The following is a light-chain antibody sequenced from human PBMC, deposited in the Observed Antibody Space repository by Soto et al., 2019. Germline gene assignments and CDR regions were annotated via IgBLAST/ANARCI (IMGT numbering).Light chain of an antibody. V-gene: IGKV3-11*01. J-gene: IGKJ5*01. Sequence: PGERASLSCGASQSISSSFLAWYQQKPGQAPRLLIYGASNRATGIPARFSGSGSGTDFTLTISSLEPEDFAVYYCHQRQYWPPITFGQGTRLEI. CDR2: GAS. CDR3: HQRQYWPPIT. CDR1: QSISSS.